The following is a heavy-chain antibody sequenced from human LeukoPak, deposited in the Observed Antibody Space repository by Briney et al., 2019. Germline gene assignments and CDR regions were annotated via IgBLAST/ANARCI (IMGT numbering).Heavy chain of an antibody. Sequence: PSETLSLTCTVSGGSVSSYYWSWIRQPPGKGLEWIGYIYYSGSTNYNPSLKSRDTISVDTSKNQFSLKLSSVTAADTAVYYCARQGVVVRYFDYWGQGTLVTVSS. CDR3: ARQGVVVRYFDY. CDR1: GGSVSSYY. D-gene: IGHD3-22*01. V-gene: IGHV4-59*08. CDR2: IYYSGST. J-gene: IGHJ4*02.